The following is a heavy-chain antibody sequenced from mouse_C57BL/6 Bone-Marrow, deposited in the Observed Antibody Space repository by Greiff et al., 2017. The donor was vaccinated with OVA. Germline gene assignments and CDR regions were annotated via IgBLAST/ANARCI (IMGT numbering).Heavy chain of an antibody. Sequence: EVKLQQSGPELVKPGASVKISCKASGYTFTDYYMNWVKQSHGKSLEWIGDINPNNGGTSYNQKFKGKATLTVDKSSSTAYMELRSLTSEDSAVYYCARSGYYGSSYDWYFDVWGTGTTVTVSS. V-gene: IGHV1-26*01. CDR1: GYTFTDYY. D-gene: IGHD1-1*01. CDR2: INPNNGGT. J-gene: IGHJ1*03. CDR3: ARSGYYGSSYDWYFDV.